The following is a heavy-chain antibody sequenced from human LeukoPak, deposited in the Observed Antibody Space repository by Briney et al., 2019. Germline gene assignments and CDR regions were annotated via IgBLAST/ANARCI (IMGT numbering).Heavy chain of an antibody. J-gene: IGHJ4*02. CDR3: ARDAYYDSSGYYYNY. CDR1: GFTFSSYA. V-gene: IGHV3-30-3*01. D-gene: IGHD3-22*01. CDR2: ISYDGSNK. Sequence: GGSLRLSCAASGFTFSSYAMHWVRQAPGKGLEWVAVISYDGSNKYYADSVKGRFTISRDNSKNTLYLQMNSLRAEDTAVYYCARDAYYDSSGYYYNYWGQGTLVTVSS.